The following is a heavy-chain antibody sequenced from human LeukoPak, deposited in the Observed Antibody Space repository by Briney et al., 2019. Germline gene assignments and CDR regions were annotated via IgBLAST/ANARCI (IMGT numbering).Heavy chain of an antibody. V-gene: IGHV4-39*07. CDR1: GDSITNSNYY. J-gene: IGHJ6*03. CDR2: INHSGST. Sequence: SETLSLTCTASGDSITNSNYYWSWIRQPPGKVLEWIGEINHSGSTNYNPSPKSRVTISVDTSKNQFSLKLSSVTAADTAVYYCARGKKGRGYSGPGYYYYMDVWGKGTTVTVSS. D-gene: IGHD5-12*01. CDR3: ARGKKGRGYSGPGYYYYMDV.